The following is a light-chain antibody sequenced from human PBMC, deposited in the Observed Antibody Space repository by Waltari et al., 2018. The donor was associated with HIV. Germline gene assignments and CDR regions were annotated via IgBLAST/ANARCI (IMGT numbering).Light chain of an antibody. Sequence: SYVLTQPPSVSVAPGKTAKIACEGENLGIKIVHWYQQRPGPAPIQVIDDDSDRPSGIPERFSGSNSGNTATLSITRVEVGDEADYYCQVWDSSSDHWVFGGGTKLTVL. CDR3: QVWDSSSDHWV. CDR2: DDS. CDR1: NLGIKI. J-gene: IGLJ3*02. V-gene: IGLV3-21*04.